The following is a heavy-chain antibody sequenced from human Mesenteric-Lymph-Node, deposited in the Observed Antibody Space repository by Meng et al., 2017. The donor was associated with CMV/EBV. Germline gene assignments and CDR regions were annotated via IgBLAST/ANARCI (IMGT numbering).Heavy chain of an antibody. V-gene: IGHV1-8*03. CDR1: GYTFTSYD. Sequence: ASVKVSCKASGYTFTSYDINWVRQATGQGLEWMGWMNPNSGNTGYAQKFQGRVTITRNTSISTAYMELSGLRSEDTAVYYCARDRRRNTIFGVVIPPGGMDVWGQGTTVTVSS. J-gene: IGHJ6*02. CDR3: ARDRRRNTIFGVVIPPGGMDV. D-gene: IGHD3-3*01. CDR2: MNPNSGNT.